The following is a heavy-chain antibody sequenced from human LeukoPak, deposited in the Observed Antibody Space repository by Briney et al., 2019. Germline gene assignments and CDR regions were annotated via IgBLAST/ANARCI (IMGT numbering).Heavy chain of an antibody. Sequence: PSQTLSLTCAVSGGSISSGGYSWSWIRQPPGKGLEWIGYIYHSGSTYYNPSLKSRVTISVDRSKNQFSLKLSSVTAADTAVYYCARAVWGFGELSTGYFDYWGQGTLVTVSS. D-gene: IGHD3-10*01. V-gene: IGHV4-30-2*01. CDR2: IYHSGST. CDR3: ARAVWGFGELSTGYFDY. J-gene: IGHJ4*02. CDR1: GGSISSGGYS.